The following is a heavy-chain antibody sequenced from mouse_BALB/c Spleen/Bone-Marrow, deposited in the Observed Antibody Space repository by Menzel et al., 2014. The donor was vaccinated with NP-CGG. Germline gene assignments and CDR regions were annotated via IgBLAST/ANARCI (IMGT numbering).Heavy chain of an antibody. J-gene: IGHJ4*01. V-gene: IGHV4-1*02. Sequence: EVKLMESGGGLVQPGGSLKLSCAASGFDFSRFWMTWVRQAPGKGLEWIGEINPDSTTINYTPSLKVKFIISRDNAKNTLCLQMSKMRTEDTALYYCARLHYSASLSYWGQKASVTASS. CDR2: INPDSTTI. D-gene: IGHD1-2*01. CDR1: GFDFSRFW. CDR3: ARLHYSASLSY.